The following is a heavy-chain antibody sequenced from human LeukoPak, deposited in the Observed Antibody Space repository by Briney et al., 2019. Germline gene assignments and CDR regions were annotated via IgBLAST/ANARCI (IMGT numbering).Heavy chain of an antibody. CDR1: GFTFSSYW. Sequence: GGSLRLSCAASGFTFSSYWMHWVRQAPGKGLVWVSRINSDGSSTTYADSVKGRFTISRDNAKNTLYLQMNSLRAEDAAVYYCAGPYSTSWYALGYWGQGTLVTVSS. V-gene: IGHV3-74*01. D-gene: IGHD6-13*01. CDR3: AGPYSTSWYALGY. J-gene: IGHJ4*02. CDR2: INSDGSST.